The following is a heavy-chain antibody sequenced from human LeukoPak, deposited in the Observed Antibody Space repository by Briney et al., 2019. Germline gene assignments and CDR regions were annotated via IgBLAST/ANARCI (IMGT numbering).Heavy chain of an antibody. V-gene: IGHV3-23*01. D-gene: IGHD6-19*01. Sequence: GGSLRLSCAASGFTFTSYAMSWVRQAPGKGLEWVSSISGNGDSRNYVDSVKGRFTISRDNSKSTLYLEMNSLRAEDTAVYYCAKNPLVAGTIYFDSWGQGTLLTVSS. CDR1: GFTFTSYA. CDR2: ISGNGDSR. CDR3: AKNPLVAGTIYFDS. J-gene: IGHJ4*02.